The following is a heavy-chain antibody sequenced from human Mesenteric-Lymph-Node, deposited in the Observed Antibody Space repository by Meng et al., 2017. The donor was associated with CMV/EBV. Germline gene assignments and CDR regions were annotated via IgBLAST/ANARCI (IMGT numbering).Heavy chain of an antibody. CDR3: SRDRLRIVTPSPYYYYGLDV. J-gene: IGHJ6*02. CDR2: ISGSGGDT. CDR1: GFTLSSYA. D-gene: IGHD2-15*01. V-gene: IGHV3-23*01. Sequence: GGSLRLSCAASGFTLSSYAMSWVRQAPGKGLEWVSTISGSGGDTYYADSVKGRFTISRDNSKNTLYLQVNSLRAEDTAVYYCSRDRLRIVTPSPYYYYGLDVWGQGTTVTVSS.